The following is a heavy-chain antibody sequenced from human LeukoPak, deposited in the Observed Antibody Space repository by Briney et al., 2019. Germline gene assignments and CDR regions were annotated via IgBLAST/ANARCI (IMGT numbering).Heavy chain of an antibody. V-gene: IGHV4-59*01. J-gene: IGHJ4*02. D-gene: IGHD6-6*01. CDR2: LYYSGST. CDR1: GDSISSYY. Sequence: SETLSLTCTVSGDSISSYYWTWIRQPPAKGLEWIGSLYYSGSTNYNPSLKSRVTISVDTSKNQFSLKLSSVTAADTAVYYCARRHVEYSSSSDPYYFDYWGQGTLVTVSS. CDR3: ARRHVEYSSSSDPYYFDY.